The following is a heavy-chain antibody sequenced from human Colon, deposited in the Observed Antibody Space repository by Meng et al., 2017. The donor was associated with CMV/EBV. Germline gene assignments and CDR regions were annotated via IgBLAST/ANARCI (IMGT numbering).Heavy chain of an antibody. CDR3: ARGQDSAKVHH. CDR2: VAHSANM. CDR1: GASFSIFCV. Sequence: LEASGPGPGTPSTASSHAFSRTGASFSIFCVWHWIGQPPGKGLEWIASVAHSANMYYNTSLQSRVTMSFATSKNQFSLRLYSVTAADTAVYYCARGQDSAKVHHWGQGSLVTVSS. D-gene: IGHD1-26*01. J-gene: IGHJ1*01. V-gene: IGHV4-38-2*02.